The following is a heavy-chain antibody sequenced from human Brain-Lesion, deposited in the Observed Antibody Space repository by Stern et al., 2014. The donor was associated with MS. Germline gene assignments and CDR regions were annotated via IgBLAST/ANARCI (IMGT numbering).Heavy chain of an antibody. J-gene: IGHJ4*02. V-gene: IGHV4-61*02. CDR2: FHPSGSG. CDR3: ASGYRIFDY. CDR1: GGSISSGSDY. Sequence: QVQLQESGPGLVKPSQTLSLTCTVSGGSISSGSDYWSWIRQPVGKGLEWIGRFHPSGSGFYNPSLKRRVTFSTDTSMHQFPLELNPPTAADTAIYYCASGYRIFDYWGQGIVVTVSS. D-gene: IGHD5-18*01.